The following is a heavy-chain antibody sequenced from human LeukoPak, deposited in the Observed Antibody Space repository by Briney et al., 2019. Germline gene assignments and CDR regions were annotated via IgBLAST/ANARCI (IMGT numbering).Heavy chain of an antibody. D-gene: IGHD4-11*01. CDR1: GFTFSSYE. CDR3: ATASHDYHDAFDI. J-gene: IGHJ3*02. CDR2: ISSSGSTI. Sequence: GGSLRLSCAASGFTFSSYEMNWVRQAPGKGLEWVSYISSSGSTIYYADSVKGRFTISRDNAKNSLYLQMNSLRAEDTAVYYCATASHDYHDAFDIWGQGTMVTVSS. V-gene: IGHV3-48*03.